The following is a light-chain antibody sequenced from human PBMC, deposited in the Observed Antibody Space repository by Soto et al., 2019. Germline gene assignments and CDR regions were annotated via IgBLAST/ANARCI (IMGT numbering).Light chain of an antibody. Sequence: QSVLTQPASVSGSPGQSITISCTGASTDVDGYDYVSWYQQHPGQAPKLMIYDVNNRPSGVSYRFSGSKSGDTASLTISGLQAEDDADYYCSSYTSSAPFYVFGTGTKLTAL. CDR3: SSYTSSAPFYV. CDR1: STDVDGYDY. J-gene: IGLJ1*01. CDR2: DVN. V-gene: IGLV2-14*03.